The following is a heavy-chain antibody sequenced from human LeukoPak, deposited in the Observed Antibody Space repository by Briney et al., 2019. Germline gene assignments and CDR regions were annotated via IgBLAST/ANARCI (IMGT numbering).Heavy chain of an antibody. CDR3: ASISGYYDSSGYYPFDY. D-gene: IGHD3-22*01. J-gene: IGHJ4*02. V-gene: IGHV1-69*13. Sequence: AASVKVSCKASGYTFTSYYMHWVRQAPGQGLEWMGGIIPIFGTANYAQKFQGRVTITADESTSTAYMELSSLRSEDTAVYYCASISGYYDSSGYYPFDYWGQGTLVTVSS. CDR1: GYTFTSYY. CDR2: IIPIFGTA.